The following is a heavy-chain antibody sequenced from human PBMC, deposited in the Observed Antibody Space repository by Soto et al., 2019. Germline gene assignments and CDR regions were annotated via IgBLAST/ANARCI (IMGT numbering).Heavy chain of an antibody. J-gene: IGHJ6*03. CDR2: IKEDGREL. D-gene: IGHD2-15*01. Sequence: GGSLRLSCVASGFTFRRYWMSWVRQAPGKGLEWVANIKEDGRELSYVDSVKGRFTISRDKSRNSLYLQMSSLSVDDTAVYFGARDDRVDDMDVWGKGTTVTVSS. CDR1: GFTFRRYW. CDR3: ARDDRVDDMDV. V-gene: IGHV3-7*01.